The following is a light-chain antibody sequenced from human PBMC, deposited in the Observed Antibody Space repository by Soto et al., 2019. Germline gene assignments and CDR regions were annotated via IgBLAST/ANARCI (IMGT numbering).Light chain of an antibody. CDR3: QQYGSSPPWT. J-gene: IGKJ1*01. CDR1: QSVNSN. CDR2: GAS. Sequence: EVAMAQTPVTLSVSPGERATLSCRASQSVNSNLAWYQQKPGQAPRLLIYGASSRATGIPDRFSGSGSGTDFTLTISRLEPEDFAVYYCQQYGSSPPWTFGQGTKVDI. V-gene: IGKV3-20*01.